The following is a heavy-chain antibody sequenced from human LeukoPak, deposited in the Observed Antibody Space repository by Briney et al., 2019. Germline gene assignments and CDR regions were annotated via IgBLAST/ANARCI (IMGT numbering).Heavy chain of an antibody. CDR2: ISGSGGST. CDR3: AKGTRQSYYYYYYMDV. D-gene: IGHD4-11*01. J-gene: IGHJ6*03. CDR1: GFTFSSYA. V-gene: IGHV3-23*01. Sequence: GGSLRLSCAASGFTFSSYAMSWVRQAPGKGLEWVSAISGSGGSTYYADSVKGRFTISRDNSKNTLYLQMNSLRAEDTAVYYCAKGTRQSYYYYYYMDVWGKGTTATVSS.